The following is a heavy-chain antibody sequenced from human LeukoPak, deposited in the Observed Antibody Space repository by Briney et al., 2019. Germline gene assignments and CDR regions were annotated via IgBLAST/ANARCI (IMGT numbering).Heavy chain of an antibody. V-gene: IGHV4-38-2*01. D-gene: IGHD3-3*01. J-gene: IGHJ4*02. CDR3: ARLPPRTIFGVVLDY. CDR2: IYHSGST. Sequence: PSETLSLTCAVSGYSISSGYYWGWIRQPPGRGLEWIGSIYHSGSTYYNPSLKSRVTISVDTSKNQFSLKLSSVTAADTAVYYCARLPPRTIFGVVLDYWGQGTLVTVSS. CDR1: GYSISSGYY.